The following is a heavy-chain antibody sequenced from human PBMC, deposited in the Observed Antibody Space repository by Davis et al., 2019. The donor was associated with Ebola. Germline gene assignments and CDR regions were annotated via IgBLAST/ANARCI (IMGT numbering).Heavy chain of an antibody. J-gene: IGHJ3*02. CDR3: ARGVDYGFDI. CDR1: GFTFSGSS. Sequence: GESLKISCAASGFTFSGSSMNWVRQAPGKGLEWVSHISGGTSATCYADSVKGRFTISRDNVKNSLYLQMNRLRDEDRAVYYCARGVDYGFDIWGQGTMVTVSS. CDR2: ISGGTSAT. V-gene: IGHV3-48*02. D-gene: IGHD2-21*02.